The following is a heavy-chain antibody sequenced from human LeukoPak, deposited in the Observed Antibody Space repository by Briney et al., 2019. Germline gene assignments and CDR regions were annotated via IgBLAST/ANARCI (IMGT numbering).Heavy chain of an antibody. Sequence: PGGSLRLSCAASGFTFSSYSRNWVRQAPGKGLEWGSSISSSSSYIYYADSVKGRFTISRDNAKNSLYLQMNSLRAEDTAVYYCAKGARSSSGYTTDWGQGILVTVSS. D-gene: IGHD3-22*01. CDR3: AKGARSSSGYTTD. CDR1: GFTFSSYS. V-gene: IGHV3-21*01. CDR2: ISSSSSYI. J-gene: IGHJ4*02.